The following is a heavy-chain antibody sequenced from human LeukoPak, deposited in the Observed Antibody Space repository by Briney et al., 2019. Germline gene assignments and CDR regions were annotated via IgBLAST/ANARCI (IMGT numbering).Heavy chain of an antibody. V-gene: IGHV1-8*01. CDR3: ARGRRGICSSTSCYRNWFDP. CDR2: MNPNSGNT. D-gene: IGHD2-2*01. CDR1: GYTFTSYD. J-gene: IGHJ5*02. Sequence: ASVKVSCKASGYTFTSYDINWVRRATGQGLEWMGWMNPNSGNTGYAQKFQGRVTMTRNTSISTAYMELSSLRSEDTAVYYCARGRRGICSSTSCYRNWFDPWGQGTLVTVSS.